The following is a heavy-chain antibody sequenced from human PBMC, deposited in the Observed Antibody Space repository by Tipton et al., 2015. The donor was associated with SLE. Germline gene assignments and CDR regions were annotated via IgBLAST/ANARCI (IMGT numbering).Heavy chain of an antibody. V-gene: IGHV4-59*11. D-gene: IGHD2-15*01. CDR1: GGSISSHY. CDR3: AGAWQGYCSGGTCYVLDY. J-gene: IGHJ4*02. CDR2: FSNSETT. Sequence: TLSLTCTVSGGSISSHYWSWIRQAPGKGLEWIGYFSNSETTNYNPSLKIRVTISVDTSKNQFSLKLRSVTAADTAVYYCAGAWQGYCSGGTCYVLDYWGQGTLVTVSS.